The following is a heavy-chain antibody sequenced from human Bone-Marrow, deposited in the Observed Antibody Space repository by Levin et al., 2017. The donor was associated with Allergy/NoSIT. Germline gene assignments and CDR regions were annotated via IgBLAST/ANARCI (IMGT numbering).Heavy chain of an antibody. CDR2: ITPQFETA. CDR3: GDPPENGRGYYMAV. J-gene: IGHJ6*03. D-gene: IGHD1-14*01. V-gene: IGHV1-69*06. Sequence: KISCKASGVIFSSYPISWVRQAPGQGLEWLGGITPQFETATYTQKFRGRVTITADKLTKTAFMELRTLTSEDTAVYYCGDPPENGRGYYMAVWGKGTTVIVSS. CDR1: GVIFSSYP.